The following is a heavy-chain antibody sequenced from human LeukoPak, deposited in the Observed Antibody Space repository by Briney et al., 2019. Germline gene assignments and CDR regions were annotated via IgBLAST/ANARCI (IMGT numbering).Heavy chain of an antibody. CDR1: GDSIRNYH. J-gene: IGHJ4*02. V-gene: IGHV4-59*08. CDR3: ARHAYSFGQRTDY. D-gene: IGHD5-18*01. CDR2: IHYNGNH. Sequence: PSETLSLTCSVSGDSIRNYHWTWIRQSPGKGLEWIGYIHYNGNHYYNPSLETRVTMSVDTSRNQFSLKLSSVTAADTAVYYCARHAYSFGQRTDYWGQGTLATVSS.